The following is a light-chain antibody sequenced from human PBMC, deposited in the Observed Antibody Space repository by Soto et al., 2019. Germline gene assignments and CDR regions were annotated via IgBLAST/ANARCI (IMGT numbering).Light chain of an antibody. CDR2: DAS. CDR1: QNIRNW. CDR3: HQYETYAMYS. Sequence: DIQMTQSPSTLSTSVGDRVSITCRASQNIRNWLAWYQQKPGKAPKLLIYDASRFESGVPSRFSASGSGTACTLSISSLQTDDLATYYCHQYETYAMYSFDQETKLQI. V-gene: IGKV1-5*01. J-gene: IGKJ2*01.